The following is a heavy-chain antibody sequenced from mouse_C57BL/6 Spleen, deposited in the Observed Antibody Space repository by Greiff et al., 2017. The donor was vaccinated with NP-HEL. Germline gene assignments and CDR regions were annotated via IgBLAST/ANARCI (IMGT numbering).Heavy chain of an antibody. J-gene: IGHJ3*01. D-gene: IGHD2-4*01. CDR1: GYTFTSYW. CDR3: ARGGGVYYDSDGGSWFAY. V-gene: IGHV1-55*01. CDR2: IYPGSGST. Sequence: QVQLQQPGAELVKPGASVKMSCKASGYTFTSYWITWVKQRPGQGLEWIGDIYPGSGSTNYNEKFKSKATLTVDTSSSTAYMQLSSLTSEDSAVYYCARGGGVYYDSDGGSWFAYWGQGTLVTVSA.